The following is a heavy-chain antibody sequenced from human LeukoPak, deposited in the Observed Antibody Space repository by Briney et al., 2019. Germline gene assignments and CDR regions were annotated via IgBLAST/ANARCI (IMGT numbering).Heavy chain of an antibody. D-gene: IGHD1-26*01. V-gene: IGHV4-61*02. Sequence: SETLSLTCTASGCSISSGSYYWSWIRQPAGKGLEWIGRIYTSGSTNYNPSLKSRVTISVDTSKNQFSLKLSSVTAADTAVYYCARERGSYYRIDYWGQGTLVTVSS. CDR2: IYTSGST. CDR1: GCSISSGSYY. CDR3: ARERGSYYRIDY. J-gene: IGHJ4*02.